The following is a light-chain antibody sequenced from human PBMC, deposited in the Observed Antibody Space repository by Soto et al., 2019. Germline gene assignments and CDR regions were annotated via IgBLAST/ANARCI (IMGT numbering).Light chain of an antibody. Sequence: QSVLTQPRSVSGSPGQSVTISCTGTSSDVGGYNYVSWYQQYSGKAPKVIIFDVSKRPSGVPDRFSGSKSVNTASLTISGLQGEDEADYYCCSYAGTNNYWVFGGGTKLTVL. V-gene: IGLV2-11*01. CDR2: DVS. CDR1: SSDVGGYNY. CDR3: CSYAGTNNYWV. J-gene: IGLJ3*02.